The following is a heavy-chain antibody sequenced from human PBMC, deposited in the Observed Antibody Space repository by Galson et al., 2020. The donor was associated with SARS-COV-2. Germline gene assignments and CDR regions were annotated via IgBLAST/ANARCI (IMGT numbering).Heavy chain of an antibody. J-gene: IGHJ4*02. V-gene: IGHV3-23*03. CDR3: AKDLNSENYNYFDY. D-gene: IGHD3-10*01. CDR1: GFTFSNYA. CDR2: IYRGGST. Sequence: GESLKISCAASGFTFSNYAMNWVRQAPGKGLEWVSVIYRGGSTYYADSVKGRFTISRDNSKNTLYLQMNSLRAEDTAVYFCAKDLNSENYNYFDYWGQGTLVTVSS.